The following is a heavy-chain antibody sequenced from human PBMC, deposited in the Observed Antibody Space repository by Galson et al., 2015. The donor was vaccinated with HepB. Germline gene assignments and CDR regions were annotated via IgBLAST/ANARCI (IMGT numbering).Heavy chain of an antibody. V-gene: IGHV3-74*01. D-gene: IGHD4-17*01. CDR3: VRNDYAEDFDY. CDR1: GFTFSSYW. Sequence: SLRLSCAASGFTFSSYWMHWVRQAPGKGLVWVSRIKSDGSTTHYADSVKGRFTISRDNAKNPLYLQMDSLRAEDTAVYYCVRNDYAEDFDYWGQGTLVAVSP. J-gene: IGHJ4*02. CDR2: IKSDGSTT.